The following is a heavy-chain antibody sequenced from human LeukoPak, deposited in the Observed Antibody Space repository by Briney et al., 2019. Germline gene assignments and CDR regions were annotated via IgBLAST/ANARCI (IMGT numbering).Heavy chain of an antibody. V-gene: IGHV1-2*02. J-gene: IGHJ4*02. D-gene: IGHD6-13*01. CDR2: INPNSGGT. Sequence: ASVKVSCKASGYTFTGYYMHWVRQAPGQGLEWMGWINPNSGGTNYAQKFQGRVTMTRDTSISTAYMELSRLRSDDTAVYYCARDFKRIAAAGTRAYYFDYWGQGTLVTVSS. CDR3: ARDFKRIAAAGTRAYYFDY. CDR1: GYTFTGYY.